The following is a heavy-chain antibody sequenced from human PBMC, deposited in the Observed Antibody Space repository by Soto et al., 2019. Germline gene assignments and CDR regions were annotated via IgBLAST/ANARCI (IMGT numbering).Heavy chain of an antibody. CDR3: VMSIAASIPP. V-gene: IGHV1-18*01. J-gene: IGHJ1*01. D-gene: IGHD6-6*01. CDR2: ISAYNGNT. CDR1: GYTFTSYG. Sequence: GAAVNVSCKASGYTFTSYGISWVQQAPGQGIEWMGWISAYNGNTTYAQTPQRRVTMTTDTSTSTAYMEMRSLRSDATAVYYCVMSIAASIPPWGQGILVTVSS.